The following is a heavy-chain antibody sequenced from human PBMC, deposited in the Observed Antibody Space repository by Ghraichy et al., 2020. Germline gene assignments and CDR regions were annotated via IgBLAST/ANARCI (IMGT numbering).Heavy chain of an antibody. CDR1: GGSFSGYY. J-gene: IGHJ4*02. Sequence: SQTLSLTCAVYGGSFSGYYWSWIRQPPGKGLEWIGEINHSGSTNYNPSLKSRVSISVDTSKNQFSLKLSSVTAADTAVYYCARWVVGAANFDYWGQGTLVTVSS. D-gene: IGHD2-15*01. CDR3: ARWVVGAANFDY. V-gene: IGHV4-34*01. CDR2: INHSGST.